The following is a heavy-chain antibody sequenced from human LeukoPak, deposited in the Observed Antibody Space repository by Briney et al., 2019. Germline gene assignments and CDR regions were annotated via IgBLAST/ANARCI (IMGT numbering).Heavy chain of an antibody. CDR1: GGSISSGGYS. D-gene: IGHD2-15*01. Sequence: SETLSLTCAVSGGSISSGGYSWSWIRQPPGKGLEWIGYIYHSGSTYYNPSLKSRVTISVDRSKTQFSPKLSSVTAADTAVYYCARAAPGDCSGGSCYPDYWGQGTLVTVSS. J-gene: IGHJ4*02. CDR2: IYHSGST. V-gene: IGHV4-30-2*01. CDR3: ARAAPGDCSGGSCYPDY.